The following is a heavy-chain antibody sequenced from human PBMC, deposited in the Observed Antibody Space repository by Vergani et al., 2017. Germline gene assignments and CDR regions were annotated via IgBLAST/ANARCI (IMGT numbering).Heavy chain of an antibody. CDR3: ARNGGYFQL. V-gene: IGHV4-59*01. CDR1: GGSISSYY. J-gene: IGHJ1*01. Sequence: QVQLQESGPGLVKPSETLSLTCTVSGGSISSYYWSWIRQPPGKGLEWIGYIYYSGRTNYNPSLKSRITISVDTSKNQFSLKLSSVTAADTAVYYCARNGGYFQLWGQGTLVTVSS. CDR2: IYYSGRT.